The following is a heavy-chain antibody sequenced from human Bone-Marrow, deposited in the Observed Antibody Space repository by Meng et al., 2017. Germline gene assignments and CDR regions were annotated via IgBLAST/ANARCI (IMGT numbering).Heavy chain of an antibody. D-gene: IGHD3-22*01. CDR2: MNPNSGNT. CDR3: ARRESDDSTGYYY. Sequence: ASVKVSCKASGYTFTSYDINWVRQATGQGLEWMGWMNPNSGNTGYAQRFQGRVTMTRDTSISTAYMELSWLTSDDTAVYYCARRESDDSTGYYYWGQGTLVTVSS. CDR1: GYTFTSYD. J-gene: IGHJ4*02. V-gene: IGHV1-8*02.